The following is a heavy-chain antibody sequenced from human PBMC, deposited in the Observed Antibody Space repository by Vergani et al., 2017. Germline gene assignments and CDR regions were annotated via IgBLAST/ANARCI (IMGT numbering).Heavy chain of an antibody. D-gene: IGHD5-18*01. V-gene: IGHV3-72*01. CDR1: GFTLSDHY. J-gene: IGHJ6*03. CDR2: SRNKANSYTT. CDR3: ARSTNFYSYNDNLVYYYYDIDV. Sequence: EVQLVESGGGLVQPGGSLRLSCAVSGFTLSDHYMDWVRQAPGKGLEWVGRSRNKANSYTTEYAASVKGRFIISRDDSKNSLQLQMNSLEIEDSALYYFARSTNFYSYNDNLVYYYYDIDVWGKGTTVTVSS.